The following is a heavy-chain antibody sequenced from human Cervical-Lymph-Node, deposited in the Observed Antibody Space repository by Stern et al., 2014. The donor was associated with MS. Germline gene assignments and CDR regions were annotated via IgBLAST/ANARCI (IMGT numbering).Heavy chain of an antibody. CDR1: GFSLSSTGEA. D-gene: IGHD2-21*02. V-gene: IGHV2-5*02. J-gene: IGHJ5*02. Sequence: ESGPTLVRPTQTLTLTCTFSGFSLSSTGEAVGWIRQPPGKALEWLALLYWDDDKRYSPSLRSRPTIHEDTSQNQVVLTLANIQAVDAGTYFCAHKGLVVTLDLWGQGTLVSVSS. CDR3: AHKGLVVTLDL. CDR2: LYWDDDK.